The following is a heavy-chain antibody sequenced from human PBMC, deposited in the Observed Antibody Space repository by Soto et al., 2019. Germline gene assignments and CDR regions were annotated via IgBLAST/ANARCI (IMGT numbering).Heavy chain of an antibody. CDR2: INPSGGST. CDR1: GYTFTSYY. J-gene: IGHJ6*02. D-gene: IGHD2-2*01. V-gene: IGHV1-46*01. CDR3: ARESVVPAAISVSVDYYYYYGMDV. Sequence: QVQLVQSGAEVKKPGASVKVSCKASGYTFTSYYMHWVRQAPGQGLEWMGIINPSGGSTSYAQKFQGRVTMTRDTSTSTVYMELSSLRSADTAVYYCARESVVPAAISVSVDYYYYYGMDVWGQGTTVTVSS.